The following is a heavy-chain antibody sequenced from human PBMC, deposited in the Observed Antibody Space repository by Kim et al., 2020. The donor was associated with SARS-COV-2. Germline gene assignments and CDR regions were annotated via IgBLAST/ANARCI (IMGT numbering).Heavy chain of an antibody. J-gene: IGHJ4*02. Sequence: ADSVKRRFTISRDNSKNTLYLQMNSLRAEDTAVYYCAKAPRYGLGYYFDYWGQGTLVTVSS. CDR3: AKAPRYGLGYYFDY. V-gene: IGHV3-23*01. D-gene: IGHD5-18*01.